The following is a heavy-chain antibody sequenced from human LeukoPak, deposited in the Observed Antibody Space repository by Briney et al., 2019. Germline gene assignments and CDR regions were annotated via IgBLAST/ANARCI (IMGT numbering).Heavy chain of an antibody. J-gene: IGHJ4*02. Sequence: GRSLRLSCAASGFTFDDYAMHWVRQAPGKGLEWVSGISWNSGSIGYADSVKGRFTISRDNAKNSLYLQMNSLRAEDTALYYCAVYDSSGHRNFDYWGQGTLVTVSS. CDR2: ISWNSGSI. V-gene: IGHV3-9*01. CDR1: GFTFDDYA. D-gene: IGHD3-22*01. CDR3: AVYDSSGHRNFDY.